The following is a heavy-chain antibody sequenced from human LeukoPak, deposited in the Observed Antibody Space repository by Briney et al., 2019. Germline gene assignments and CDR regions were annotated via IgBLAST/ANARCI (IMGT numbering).Heavy chain of an antibody. CDR1: GNYW. CDR2: INSDGSWT. D-gene: IGHD2/OR15-2a*01. V-gene: IGHV3-74*01. CDR3: VSFYETY. J-gene: IGHJ4*02. Sequence: GGSLRLSCAASGNYWMHWVRQAPGKRLVWVSHINSDGSWTSYADSVKGRFTISKDNAKNTVYLQMNSLRAEDTAVYYCVSFYETYWGRGTLVTVSS.